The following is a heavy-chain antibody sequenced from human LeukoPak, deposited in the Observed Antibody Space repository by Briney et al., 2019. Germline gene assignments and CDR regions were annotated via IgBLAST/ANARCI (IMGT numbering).Heavy chain of an antibody. Sequence: PGGSLRLSCAASGFTVSSNYMSWVRQAPGKGLEWVSVIYSGGSTYYADSVKGRFTISRDNAKNSLYLQMNSLRAEDTAVYYCARARGYSGYDPTYYFDYWGQGTLVTVSS. J-gene: IGHJ4*02. CDR2: IYSGGST. CDR3: ARARGYSGYDPTYYFDY. D-gene: IGHD5-12*01. V-gene: IGHV3-66*01. CDR1: GFTVSSNY.